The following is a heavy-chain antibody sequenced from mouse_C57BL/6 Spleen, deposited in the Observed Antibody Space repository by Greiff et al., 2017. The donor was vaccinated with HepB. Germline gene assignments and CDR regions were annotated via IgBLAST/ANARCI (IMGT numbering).Heavy chain of an antibody. Sequence: VQLQQPGTELVKPGASVKLSCKASGYTFPTYWMHWVKQRPGQGLEWIGNINPSNGGANYNEKFKSKATLTVEKSSNTGYMQLSSLTSEDSAVYYCATWGWLRDWYFDVWGTGTTVTVSS. CDR3: ATWGWLRDWYFDV. D-gene: IGHD2-3*01. CDR2: INPSNGGA. CDR1: GYTFPTYW. V-gene: IGHV1-53*01. J-gene: IGHJ1*03.